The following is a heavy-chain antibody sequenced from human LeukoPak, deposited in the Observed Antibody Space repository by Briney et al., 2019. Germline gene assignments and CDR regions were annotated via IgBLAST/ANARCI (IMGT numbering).Heavy chain of an antibody. CDR2: INSDGSST. CDR3: ARGWDGYSYGI. V-gene: IGHV3-74*01. CDR1: GFTFSSFW. Sequence: GESLRLSCAASGFTFSSFWMHWVRQAPGKGLVWVSRINSDGSSTTYADSVKGRFTISRDNAKNTVYLQMNSLRAEDTAVYYCARGWDGYSYGIWGQGILVTVSS. D-gene: IGHD5-18*01. J-gene: IGHJ4*02.